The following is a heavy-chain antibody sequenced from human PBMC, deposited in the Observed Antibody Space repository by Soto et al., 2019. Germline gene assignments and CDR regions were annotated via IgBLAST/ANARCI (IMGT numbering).Heavy chain of an antibody. CDR3: AKDFGGLYNWFDP. D-gene: IGHD3-16*01. Sequence: ASVKVSCKASGYMFTSYDINWVRQAAGQGLEWLGRINPNNGKTDYAQKFQGRLTMTRDTSISTVYMELSSLTSEDTAVYYCAKDFGGLYNWFDPWGQGILVTVSS. V-gene: IGHV1-8*01. CDR2: INPNNGKT. J-gene: IGHJ5*01. CDR1: GYMFTSYD.